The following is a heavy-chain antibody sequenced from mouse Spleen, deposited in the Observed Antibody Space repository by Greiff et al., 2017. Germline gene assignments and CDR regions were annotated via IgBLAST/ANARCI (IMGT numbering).Heavy chain of an antibody. CDR1: GFTFSDYG. J-gene: IGHJ4*01. CDR3: ARQESYAMDY. V-gene: IGHV5-17*01. CDR2: ISSGSSTI. Sequence: EVKLMESGGGLVKPGGSLKLSCAASGFTFSDYGMHWVRQAPEKGLEWVAYISSGSSTIYYEDTVKGRLTITRDNAKNTLFLQMTSLRSEDTAMYYCARQESYAMDYWGQGTSVTVSS.